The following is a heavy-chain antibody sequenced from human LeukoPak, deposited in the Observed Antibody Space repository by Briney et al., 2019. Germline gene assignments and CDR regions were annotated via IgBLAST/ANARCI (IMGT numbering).Heavy chain of an antibody. CDR3: AKDDIAAAGRAPFDY. D-gene: IGHD6-13*01. J-gene: IGHJ4*02. Sequence: GGSLRLSCAASGFTFSSYAMSWVRQAPGKGLEGVSAISGSGGSTYYADSVKGRFTISRDNSKNTLYLQMNSLRAEDTAVYYCAKDDIAAAGRAPFDYWGQGTLVTVSS. V-gene: IGHV3-23*01. CDR1: GFTFSSYA. CDR2: ISGSGGST.